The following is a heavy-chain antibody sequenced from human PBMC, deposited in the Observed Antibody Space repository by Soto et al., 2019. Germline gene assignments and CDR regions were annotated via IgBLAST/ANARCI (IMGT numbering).Heavy chain of an antibody. CDR1: GLSISTTGYY. V-gene: IGHV4-31*02. Sequence: SETLSLTXTVSGLSISTTGYYWTWMRQHPGKGLEWIGYIYYSGTTSYNPSLRSRVDISVDTSKNQFSLRLSSVTAADTAVYYCVRAGGVDVWGQGTTVTVSS. J-gene: IGHJ6*02. D-gene: IGHD7-27*01. CDR2: IYYSGTT. CDR3: VRAGGVDV.